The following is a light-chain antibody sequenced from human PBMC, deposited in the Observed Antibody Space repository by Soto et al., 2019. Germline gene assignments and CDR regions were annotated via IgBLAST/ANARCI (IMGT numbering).Light chain of an antibody. J-gene: IGLJ2*01. V-gene: IGLV1-44*01. Sequence: QPVLTQPPSASGTPGQRVTISCSGSWSNIGTNSVNWYQQLPGTAPKLLIYSSNQRPSGVPDRFSGSKSGTSASLAISGLQSEDEADYYCAVWDGSLNGPVFGGGTKLTVL. CDR3: AVWDGSLNGPV. CDR2: SSN. CDR1: WSNIGTNS.